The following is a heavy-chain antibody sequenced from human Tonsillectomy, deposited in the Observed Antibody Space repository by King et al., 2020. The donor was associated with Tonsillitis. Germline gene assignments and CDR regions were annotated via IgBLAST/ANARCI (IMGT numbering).Heavy chain of an antibody. D-gene: IGHD6-25*01. CDR1: GFTSSLVW. J-gene: IGHJ4*02. Sequence: VQLVESGGGWVQPGGALRPSCASSGFTSSLVWMSWVRQAPGTGLEWVAIIKQDGSGKLYVDIVKGRLPISRDNAQNSLYLQMNSLRAEDTAVYYCAIGSGWVFDYWGQGTLVTVSS. V-gene: IGHV3-7*01. CDR2: IKQDGSGK. CDR3: AIGSGWVFDY.